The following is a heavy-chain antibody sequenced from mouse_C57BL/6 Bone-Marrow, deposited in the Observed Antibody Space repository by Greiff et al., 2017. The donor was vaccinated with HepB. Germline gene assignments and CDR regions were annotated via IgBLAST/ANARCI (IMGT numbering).Heavy chain of an antibody. CDR2: ISSGSSTI. V-gene: IGHV5-17*01. D-gene: IGHD1-1*01. CDR1: GFTFSDYG. CDR3: ASEGYYSSSPYAMDY. Sequence: DVQLVESGGGLVKPGGSLNLSCAASGFTFSDYGMHWVRQAPEKGLEWVAYISSGSSTIYYADTVKGRFTISRDNAKNTLFLQMTSLRSEDTAMYYCASEGYYSSSPYAMDYWGQGTSVTVSS. J-gene: IGHJ4*01.